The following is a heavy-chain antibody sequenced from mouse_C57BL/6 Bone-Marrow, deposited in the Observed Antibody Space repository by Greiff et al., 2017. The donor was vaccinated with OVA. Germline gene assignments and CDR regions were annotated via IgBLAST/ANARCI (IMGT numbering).Heavy chain of an antibody. J-gene: IGHJ3*01. CDR1: GYTFTSYW. D-gene: IGHD2-2*01. CDR3: ARMVNPFAY. V-gene: IGHV1-50*01. CDR2: IDPSDSYT. Sequence: VQLQQSGAELVKPGASVKLSCKASGYTFTSYWMQWVKQRPGQGLEWIGEIDPSDSYTNYNQKFKGKATLTVDTSSSTAYMQLSSLTSEDSAVYYCARMVNPFAYWGQGTLVTVSA.